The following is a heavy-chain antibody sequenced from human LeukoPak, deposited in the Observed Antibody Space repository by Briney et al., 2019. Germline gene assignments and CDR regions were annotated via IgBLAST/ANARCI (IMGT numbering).Heavy chain of an antibody. CDR1: GFTFSSYG. D-gene: IGHD3-16*01. CDR2: IRYDGSNK. J-gene: IGHJ4*02. CDR3: QGPVWDFDY. Sequence: GGSLRLSCAASGFTFSSYGMHWVRRAPGKGLEWVAFIRYDGSNKYYADSVKGRFTISRDNSKNTPYLQMNSLRAEDTAVYYCQGPVWDFDYWGQGTLVTVSS. V-gene: IGHV3-30*02.